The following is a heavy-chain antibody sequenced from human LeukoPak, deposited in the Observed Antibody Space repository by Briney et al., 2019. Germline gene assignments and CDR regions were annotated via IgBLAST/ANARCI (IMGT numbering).Heavy chain of an antibody. CDR1: GGSISSFY. V-gene: IGHV4-59*01. CDR3: ARSYSSGSYYSPFDP. D-gene: IGHD3-10*01. J-gene: IGHJ5*02. CDR2: IYYKGNT. Sequence: SETLSLTCTVSGGSISSFYWSWIRQPPGKGLEWIGYIYYKGNTNYSPSLTSRVTISLDTSKNQFSLKLSSLTAADTAVYYCARSYSSGSYYSPFDPWGQGTLVTVSS.